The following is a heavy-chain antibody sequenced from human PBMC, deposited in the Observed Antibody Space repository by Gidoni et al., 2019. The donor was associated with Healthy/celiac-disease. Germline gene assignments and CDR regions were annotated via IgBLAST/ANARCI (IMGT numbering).Heavy chain of an antibody. Sequence: QLQLQESGPGLVKPSETLSLTSPSSGGPLRSSRYYWGWIRQPPGKGLEWIGSIYYSGSTYYNPSLKSRVTISVDTSKNQFSLKLSSVTAADTAVYYCARHEIGKITDGAFDIWGQGTMVTVSS. J-gene: IGHJ3*02. CDR3: ARHEIGKITDGAFDI. D-gene: IGHD1-20*01. CDR2: IYYSGST. V-gene: IGHV4-39*01. CDR1: GGPLRSSRYY.